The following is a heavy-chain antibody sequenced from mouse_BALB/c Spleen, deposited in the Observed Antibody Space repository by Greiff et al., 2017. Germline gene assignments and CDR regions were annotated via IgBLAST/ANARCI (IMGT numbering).Heavy chain of an antibody. CDR1: GYTFTSYW. CDR2: IYPGDGDT. V-gene: IGHV1-87*01. J-gene: IGHJ3*01. Sequence: QVQLQQSGAELARPGASVKLSCKASGYTFTSYWMQWVKQRPGQGLEWIGAIYPGDGDTRYTQKFKGKATLTADKSSSTAYMQLSSLASEDSAVYYCARGERDWGQGTLVTVSA. CDR3: ARGERD.